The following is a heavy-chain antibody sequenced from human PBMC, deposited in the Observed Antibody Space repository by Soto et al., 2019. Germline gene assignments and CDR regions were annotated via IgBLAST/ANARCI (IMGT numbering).Heavy chain of an antibody. CDR3: ARVALELGLENYGMDV. CDR2: MNPNSGNT. CDR1: GYTFTSYD. V-gene: IGHV1-8*01. J-gene: IGHJ6*02. Sequence: GASVKVSCKASGYTFTSYDINWVRQATGQGLEWMGWMNPNSGNTGYAQKFQGRVTITRNTSISTAYMELSSLRSEDTAVYYCARVALELGLENYGMDVWGQGTTVTVSS. D-gene: IGHD1-7*01.